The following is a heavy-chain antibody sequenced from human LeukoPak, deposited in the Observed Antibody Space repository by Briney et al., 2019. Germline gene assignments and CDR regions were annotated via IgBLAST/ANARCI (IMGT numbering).Heavy chain of an antibody. D-gene: IGHD3-10*01. J-gene: IGHJ5*02. V-gene: IGHV3-23*01. CDR2: ITGSGGST. CDR3: AKGVGVYTEWFDP. CDR1: GFSFSTYA. Sequence: SGGSLRLSCAASGFSFSTYAMTWVRQAPGKGLEWVSTITGSGGSTYYADSVKGRFTISRDNSKNTLYVQMNSLRAEDTAVYYCAKGVGVYTEWFDPWGQGTLVTVSS.